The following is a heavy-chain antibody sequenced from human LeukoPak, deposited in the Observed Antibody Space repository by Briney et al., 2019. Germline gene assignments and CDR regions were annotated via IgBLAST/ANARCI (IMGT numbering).Heavy chain of an antibody. CDR2: INHTGTT. Sequence: SETLSLTCAVYGGSFSSYYWNWIRQSPGKGLEWIGEINHTGTTNYNPSLKSPVTISVDTSKNQFSLRLSSVTAADTAVYYCARGGWNKFDYWGQGTLVTVSS. CDR3: ARGGWNKFDY. V-gene: IGHV4-34*01. CDR1: GGSFSSYY. J-gene: IGHJ4*02. D-gene: IGHD1-1*01.